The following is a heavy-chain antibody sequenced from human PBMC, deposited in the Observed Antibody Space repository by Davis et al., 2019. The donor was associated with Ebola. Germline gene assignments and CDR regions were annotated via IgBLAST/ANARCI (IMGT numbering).Heavy chain of an antibody. CDR3: ARAPAGRWQWSGTACDY. CDR2: ITSDSGRT. V-gene: IGHV3-21*01. CDR1: GFTFSSNS. Sequence: GESLKISCAATGFTFSSNSMNWVRQAPGKGLEWVSSITSDSGRTSYAESVKGRFTISRDNAKNSLYLQMNRLEAEDTAVYYCARAPAGRWQWSGTACDYWGQGTLVTVSS. D-gene: IGHD5-24*01. J-gene: IGHJ4*02.